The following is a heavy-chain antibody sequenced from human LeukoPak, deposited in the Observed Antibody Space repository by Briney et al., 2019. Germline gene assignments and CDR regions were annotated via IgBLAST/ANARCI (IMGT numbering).Heavy chain of an antibody. CDR1: GYSFTSYW. Sequence: GESLKISCKGSGYSFTSYWIGWVRQAPGKGLEWVSAISGSGGSTYYADSVKGRFTISRDNSKNTLYLQMNSLRAEDTAVYYCAKDRGSYYVSNFDYWGQGTLVTVSS. J-gene: IGHJ4*02. V-gene: IGHV3-23*01. D-gene: IGHD1-26*01. CDR3: AKDRGSYYVSNFDY. CDR2: ISGSGGST.